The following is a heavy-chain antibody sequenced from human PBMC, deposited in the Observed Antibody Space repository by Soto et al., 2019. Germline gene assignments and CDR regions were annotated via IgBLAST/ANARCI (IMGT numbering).Heavy chain of an antibody. CDR1: GGTFSNYA. V-gene: IGHV1-69*01. CDR2: SIPMLGTA. J-gene: IGHJ5*02. D-gene: IGHD4-4*01. Sequence: QVQLVQSGAEVTKPGSSVKVSCKASGGTFSNYAINWVRQAPGQGLEWMGGSIPMLGTASYAQKFQGRVTITADEATSTAYMELSNLRSEDTAVYYCARGRGLGAAYRGFDPWGQGTLVTVSS. CDR3: ARGRGLGAAYRGFDP.